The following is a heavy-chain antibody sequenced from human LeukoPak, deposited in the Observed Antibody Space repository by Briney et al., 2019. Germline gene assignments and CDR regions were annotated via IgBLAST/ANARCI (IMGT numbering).Heavy chain of an antibody. V-gene: IGHV3-23*01. CDR1: GFTFSDYA. D-gene: IGHD4-17*01. J-gene: IGHJ3*01. CDR2: IKGSGRGT. CDR3: GRDPNGDYVGAFDF. Sequence: PGGSLRLSCEGSGFTFSDYALTWVRRAPGKGLEWVSSIKGSGRGTSYADSVKGRFTMSRDNSKNTLYLQMTSLGPGDTAVYYCGRDPNGDYVGAFDFWGQGTLVTVSS.